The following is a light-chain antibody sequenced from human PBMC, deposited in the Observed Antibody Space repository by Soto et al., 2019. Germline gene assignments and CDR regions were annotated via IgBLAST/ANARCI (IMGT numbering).Light chain of an antibody. V-gene: IGLV2-23*02. CDR2: GVT. CDR3: CSYAGSSTLV. J-gene: IGLJ2*01. CDR1: NNDVGAFNL. Sequence: QSALTQPASVSGSPGQSITISCTGTNNDVGAFNLVSWYQQHPVKAPKLIIFGVTERPSGVSNRFSGSKSGNTASLTISGLQAEDEADYYCCSYAGSSTLVFGGGTKLTVL.